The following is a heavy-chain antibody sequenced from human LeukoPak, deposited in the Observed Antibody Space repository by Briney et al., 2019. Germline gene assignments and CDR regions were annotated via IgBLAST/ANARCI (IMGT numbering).Heavy chain of an antibody. J-gene: IGHJ4*02. CDR2: ISAYNGNT. Sequence: ASVKVSCKASGYTFTSYGISWVRQAPGQGLEWMGWISAYNGNTNYAQKLQGRVTMTTDTSTSTAYMELRSLRSDDTAVYYCARVRGIIQLGQIRFEYWGQGTLVTVSS. D-gene: IGHD5-18*01. CDR1: GYTFTSYG. CDR3: ARVRGIIQLGQIRFEY. V-gene: IGHV1-18*01.